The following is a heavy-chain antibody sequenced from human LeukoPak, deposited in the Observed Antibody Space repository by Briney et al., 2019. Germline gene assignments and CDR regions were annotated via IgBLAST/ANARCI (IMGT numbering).Heavy chain of an antibody. CDR3: AKEGTSSVPPDFDY. J-gene: IGHJ4*02. CDR2: VRYDGSET. CDR1: GFIFTDYG. V-gene: IGHV3-30*02. D-gene: IGHD1-1*01. Sequence: GGSLRLSCAASGFIFTDYGMHWVRQASGKGLEWVASVRYDGSETESADSVKGRFTISRDNSKNTLYLQMNSLRAEDTAVYYCAKEGTSSVPPDFDYWGQGILVTVSS.